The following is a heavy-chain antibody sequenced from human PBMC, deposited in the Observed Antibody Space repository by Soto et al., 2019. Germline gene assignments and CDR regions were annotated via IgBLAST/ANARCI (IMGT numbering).Heavy chain of an antibody. D-gene: IGHD3-22*01. J-gene: IGHJ5*02. CDR3: ARDVSFFQSSGHHWEVPFDP. CDR1: AYMPSPRTY. V-gene: IGHV4-38-2*02. Sequence: SETRRHTCAVSAYMPSPRTYWGCSRQLPGKGLEWIGTIYHSGTTYYNPSLKSRVTISVDTSKNQFSLKLSSASAADTAVYYCARDVSFFQSSGHHWEVPFDPCGK. CDR2: IYHSGTT.